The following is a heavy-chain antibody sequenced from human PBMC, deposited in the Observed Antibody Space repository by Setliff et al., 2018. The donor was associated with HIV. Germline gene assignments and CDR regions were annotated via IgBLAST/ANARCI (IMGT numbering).Heavy chain of an antibody. CDR1: SASISSSGYY. CDR2: IHTSGNT. J-gene: IGHJ5*02. D-gene: IGHD6-19*01. CDR3: ARGRTQWPNYNYFDP. Sequence: SETLSLTCTVSSASISSSGYYWGWIRQPPGKGLEWIGRIHTSGNTNYNPSLKSRVTISVDTSKSQFSLKLSSLTAADTAVYYCARGRTQWPNYNYFDPWGLGTLVTVSS. V-gene: IGHV4-39*07.